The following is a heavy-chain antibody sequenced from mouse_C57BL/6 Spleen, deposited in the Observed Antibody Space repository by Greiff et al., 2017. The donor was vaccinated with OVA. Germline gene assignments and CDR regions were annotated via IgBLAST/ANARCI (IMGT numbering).Heavy chain of an antibody. CDR3: ASGTGRYYFDY. V-gene: IGHV1-50*01. CDR2: IDPSDSYT. Sequence: QVQLQQPGAELVKPGASVKLSCKASGYTFTSYWMQWVKQRPGQGLEWIGVIDPSDSYTNYNQKFKGKATLTVDTSSSTAYMQLSSLTSEDSAVYYCASGTGRYYFDYWGQGTTLTVSS. D-gene: IGHD3-3*01. J-gene: IGHJ2*01. CDR1: GYTFTSYW.